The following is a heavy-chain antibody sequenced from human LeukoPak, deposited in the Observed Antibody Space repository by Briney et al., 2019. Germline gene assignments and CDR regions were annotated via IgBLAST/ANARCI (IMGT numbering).Heavy chain of an antibody. CDR3: ARDLAGQYCSSTSCYTFIRDTYFDY. CDR1: GYTFTSYG. CDR2: INPNSGGT. D-gene: IGHD2-2*02. J-gene: IGHJ4*02. Sequence: ASVKVSCKASGYTFTSYGISWVRQAPGQGLEWMGWINPNSGGTYYAQKFQGRVTMTSDMSISTAYMELSRLRSDDTAVYYCARDLAGQYCSSTSCYTFIRDTYFDYWGQGTLVTVSS. V-gene: IGHV1-2*02.